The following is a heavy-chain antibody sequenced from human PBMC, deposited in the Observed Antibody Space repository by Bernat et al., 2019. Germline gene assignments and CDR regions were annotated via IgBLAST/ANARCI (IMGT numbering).Heavy chain of an antibody. CDR1: GFTFSDYY. D-gene: IGHD3/OR15-3a*01. Sequence: QVQLVESGGGLVKPGGSLRLSCAASGFTFSDYYMSWIRQAPGKGLEWISYISSGGGTIYYTDSVKGRFTISRDNAKNSLYLQMNSLRADDTAVYYCAREGAREILMILAIDFWGQGTQVTVSS. J-gene: IGHJ4*02. V-gene: IGHV3-11*01. CDR2: ISSGGGTI. CDR3: AREGAREILMILAIDF.